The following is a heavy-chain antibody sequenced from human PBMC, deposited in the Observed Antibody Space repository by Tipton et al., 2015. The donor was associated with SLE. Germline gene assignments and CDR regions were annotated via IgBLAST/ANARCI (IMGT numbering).Heavy chain of an antibody. V-gene: IGHV3-9*01. J-gene: IGHJ4*02. CDR2: ISWNSGSI. CDR1: GFTFDDYA. Sequence: SLRLSCAASGFTFDDYAMHWVRQAPGKGLEWVSGISWNSGSIGYADSVKGRFTISRDNAKNSLYLQMNSLRAEDTALYYCAKDGHSSSHYFDYWGQGTLVTVPS. CDR3: AKDGHSSSHYFDY. D-gene: IGHD6-6*01.